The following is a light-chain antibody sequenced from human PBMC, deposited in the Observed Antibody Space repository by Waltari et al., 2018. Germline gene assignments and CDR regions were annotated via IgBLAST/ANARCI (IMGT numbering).Light chain of an antibody. CDR1: SSDVGTYNL. CDR3: CSYAGGRTWV. CDR2: EGS. Sequence: QSALTQPASVSGSPGQSITTPCTGTSSDVGTYNLVSWYQQHPVKAPKLLIYEGSKRPSGVSDRFSGSRSGNTASLTISGLQADDEGYYYCCSYAGGRTWVFGGGTKLTVL. V-gene: IGLV2-23*01. J-gene: IGLJ3*02.